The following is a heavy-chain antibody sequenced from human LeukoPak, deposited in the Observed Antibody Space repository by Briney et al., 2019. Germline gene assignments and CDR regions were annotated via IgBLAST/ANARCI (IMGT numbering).Heavy chain of an antibody. CDR1: GGSISSGDYY. CDR3: ARDYYGSGSYYPNWFDP. J-gene: IGHJ5*02. Sequence: SETLSLTCTVSGGSISSGDYYWSWIRQPPGKGLEWIGYIYYSGSTYYNPSLKSRVTISVDTSKNQFSLKLSSVTAADTAVYYSARDYYGSGSYYPNWFDPWGQGTLVTVSS. D-gene: IGHD3-10*01. V-gene: IGHV4-30-4*01. CDR2: IYYSGST.